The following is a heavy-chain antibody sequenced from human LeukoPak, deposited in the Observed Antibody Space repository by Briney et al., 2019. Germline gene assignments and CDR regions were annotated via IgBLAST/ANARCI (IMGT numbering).Heavy chain of an antibody. Sequence: GGSLRLSCAASGFTFSSYSMNWVRQAPGKGLEWVSSISSSSSYIYYADSVKGRFTISRDNAENSLYLQMSSLRAEDTAVYYCARGSTYYDFWSGLSFGYWGQGTLVTVSS. CDR2: ISSSSSYI. V-gene: IGHV3-21*01. CDR1: GFTFSSYS. J-gene: IGHJ4*02. D-gene: IGHD3-3*01. CDR3: ARGSTYYDFWSGLSFGY.